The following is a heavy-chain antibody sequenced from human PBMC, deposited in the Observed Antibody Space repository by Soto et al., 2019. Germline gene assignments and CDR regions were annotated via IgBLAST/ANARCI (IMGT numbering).Heavy chain of an antibody. CDR3: ARGGMSYYDFWSARTGGYYYYYYMDV. V-gene: IGHV4-59*01. CDR1: GGSISSYY. D-gene: IGHD3-3*01. J-gene: IGHJ6*03. CDR2: IYYSGST. Sequence: SETLSLTCTVSGGSISSYYWSWIRQPPGKGLEWIGYIYYSGSTNYNPSLKSRVTISVDTSKNQFSLKLSSVTAADTAVYYCARGGMSYYDFWSARTGGYYYYYYMDVWGKGTTVTVSS.